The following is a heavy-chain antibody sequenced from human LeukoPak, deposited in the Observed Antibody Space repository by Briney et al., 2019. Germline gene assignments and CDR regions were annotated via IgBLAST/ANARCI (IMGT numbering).Heavy chain of an antibody. CDR3: ARGHYDSTRDI. CDR1: GGTFSSYA. Sequence: ASVKVSCKASGGTFSSYAISWVRQAPGQGLEWMGGIISIFGTANYAQKFQGRVTITADKSTSTAYMELSSLRSEDTAVYYCARGHYDSTRDIWGQGTMVTVSS. D-gene: IGHD3-22*01. J-gene: IGHJ3*02. CDR2: IISIFGTA. V-gene: IGHV1-69*06.